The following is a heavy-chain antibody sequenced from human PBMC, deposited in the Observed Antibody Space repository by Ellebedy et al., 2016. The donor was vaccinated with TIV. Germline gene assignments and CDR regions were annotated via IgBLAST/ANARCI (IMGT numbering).Heavy chain of an antibody. J-gene: IGHJ4*02. CDR1: AFTFSSFA. CDR3: AKGRSGTYIHHAFDF. V-gene: IGHV3-23*01. Sequence: PGGSLRLSCAASAFTFSSFAMSWVRQATGKGLEWVSGFSDSRYYADSVKGRFTISRDHSKNTLYLQMNSLRAEDTAIYYCAKGRSGTYIHHAFDFWGQGTLVTVAS. CDR2: FSDSR. D-gene: IGHD1-14*01.